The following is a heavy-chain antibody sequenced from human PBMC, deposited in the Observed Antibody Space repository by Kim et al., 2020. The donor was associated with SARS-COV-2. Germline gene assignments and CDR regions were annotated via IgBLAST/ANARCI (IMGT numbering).Heavy chain of an antibody. V-gene: IGHV3-23*01. Sequence: GGSLRLSCVASGFTFNDYDMRWVRQAPGKGLEWVSWISSTGGNTFYAASMKGRFTISRDNSKNTLFLQMNGLRPEDTATYCCVKDQGISAAGPDAFDFWGQGAL. CDR3: VKDQGISAAGPDAFDF. D-gene: IGHD6-25*01. CDR1: GFTFNDYD. CDR2: ISSTGGNT. J-gene: IGHJ3*01.